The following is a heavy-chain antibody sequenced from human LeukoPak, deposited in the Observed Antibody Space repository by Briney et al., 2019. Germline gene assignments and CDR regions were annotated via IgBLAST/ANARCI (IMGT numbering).Heavy chain of an antibody. CDR2: IYDSGST. Sequence: SETLSLTCTVSGGSISSGGDYWSWIRQHPGKGLEWIGYIYDSGSTYYNPSLKSRVTISVDTSKNQFSLKLSSVTAADTAVYYCARMTRNYYDSSGYLTPFDYWGQGTLVTASS. CDR3: ARMTRNYYDSSGYLTPFDY. V-gene: IGHV4-31*03. D-gene: IGHD3-22*01. CDR1: GGSISSGGDY. J-gene: IGHJ4*02.